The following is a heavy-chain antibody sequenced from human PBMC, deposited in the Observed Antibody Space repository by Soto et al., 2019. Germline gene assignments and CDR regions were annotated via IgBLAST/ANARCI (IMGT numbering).Heavy chain of an antibody. CDR3: ASLGSDVDTAMDAYYYYGMAV. J-gene: IGHJ6*02. CDR2: ISAYNGNT. CDR1: GYTFTSYG. V-gene: IGHV1-18*04. D-gene: IGHD5-18*01. Sequence: ASVKVSCKVSGYTFTSYGISWVRQAPGQGLEWMGWISAYNGNTNYAQKLQGRVTMTTDTSTSTAYMELRSLRSDDTAVYYCASLGSDVDTAMDAYYYYGMAVWGQGTTVTVSS.